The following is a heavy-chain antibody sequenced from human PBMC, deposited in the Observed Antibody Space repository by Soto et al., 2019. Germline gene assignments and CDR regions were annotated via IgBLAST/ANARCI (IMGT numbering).Heavy chain of an antibody. D-gene: IGHD1-7*01. CDR3: AKDRNYPRDQFHY. CDR2: ISANGQGI. J-gene: IGHJ4*02. CDR1: GFTSSAYA. Sequence: VXLSCAASGFTSSAYALSWVRQAPGKGLEWVSAISANGQGIYYADSVRGRFTISRDNSKNTIFLHMDSLRAEDTAVYYCAKDRNYPRDQFHYWGQGTLVTSPQ. V-gene: IGHV3-23*01.